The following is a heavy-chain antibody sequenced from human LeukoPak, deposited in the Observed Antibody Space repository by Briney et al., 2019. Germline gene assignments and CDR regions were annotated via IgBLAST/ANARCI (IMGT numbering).Heavy chain of an antibody. V-gene: IGHV3-7*01. J-gene: IGHJ5*02. D-gene: IGHD1-26*01. Sequence: QPGGSLRLSCAASRFTFSNYWMSWVRQAPGKGLEWAANIKPDGSEKYYVDSVKGRFTISRDNVKNSLYLQMNSLRAEDTAVYYCARDESLGATTAWGQGTLVTASS. CDR3: ARDESLGATTA. CDR1: RFTFSNYW. CDR2: IKPDGSEK.